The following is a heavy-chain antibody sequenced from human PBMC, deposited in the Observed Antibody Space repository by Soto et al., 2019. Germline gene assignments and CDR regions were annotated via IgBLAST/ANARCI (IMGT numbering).Heavy chain of an antibody. V-gene: IGHV4-39*01. CDR3: ARSLPYYDFWSGYSWFDP. Sequence: PSETLSLTCTVSGGSISSSSYYWGWIRQPPGKGREGIGSIYYSGSTYYNPSLKSRVTISVDTSKNQFSLKLSSVTAADTAVYYCARSLPYYDFWSGYSWFDPWGQGTLVTVSS. J-gene: IGHJ5*02. D-gene: IGHD3-3*01. CDR2: IYYSGST. CDR1: GGSISSSSYY.